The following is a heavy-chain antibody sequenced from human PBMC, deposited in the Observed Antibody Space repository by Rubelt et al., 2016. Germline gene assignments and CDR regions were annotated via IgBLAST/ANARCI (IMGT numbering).Heavy chain of an antibody. J-gene: IGHJ2*01. D-gene: IGHD1-26*01. CDR1: GGSFSGYY. V-gene: IGHV4-34*01. Sequence: QVQLQQWGAGLLKPSETLSLTCAVYGGSFSGYYWSWIRQPPGKGLEWIGEINHSGSTNYNPSLKSRVNISVDTSKNQFSLKLSSVTAADTAVYYCARRRRYSGSSYWYFDLWGRGTLVTVSS. CDR3: ARRRRYSGSSYWYFDL. CDR2: INHSGST.